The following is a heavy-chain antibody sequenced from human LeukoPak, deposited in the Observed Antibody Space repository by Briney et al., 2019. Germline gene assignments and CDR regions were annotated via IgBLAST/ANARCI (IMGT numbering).Heavy chain of an antibody. CDR1: GGSVSSGDYY. CDR3: ARQGCSGGTCSSYFDH. CDR2: IYYSGSP. Sequence: SETLSLTCTVSGGSVSSGDYYWSWIRQPPGKGLEWIGSIYYSGSPNYNPSLKSRVTISVDTSKNQFSLKLTSVTAADTAVYYCARQGCSGGTCSSYFDHWGQGTLVTVSS. V-gene: IGHV4-61*08. D-gene: IGHD2-15*01. J-gene: IGHJ4*02.